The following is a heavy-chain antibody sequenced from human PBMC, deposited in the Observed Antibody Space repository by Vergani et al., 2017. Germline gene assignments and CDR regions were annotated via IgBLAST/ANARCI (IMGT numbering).Heavy chain of an antibody. CDR2: INSDGSST. Sequence: EVQLVESGGGLAQPGGSLRLSCAASGFTFSSYWMHWVRQAPGKGLVWVSRINSDGSSTSYADSVKGRFTISRDNAKNTLYLQMNSLRAEDTAVYYCATRGGYYNWFDPWGQGTLVTVSS. D-gene: IGHD3-22*01. CDR1: GFTFSSYW. V-gene: IGHV3-74*01. CDR3: ATRGGYYNWFDP. J-gene: IGHJ5*02.